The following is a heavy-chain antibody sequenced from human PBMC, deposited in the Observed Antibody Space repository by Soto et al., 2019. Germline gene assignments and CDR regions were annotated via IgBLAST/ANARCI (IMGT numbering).Heavy chain of an antibody. CDR2: IYYSGST. CDR1: GGSISSGDYY. CDR3: AREQLPYRGIYYYGMDV. V-gene: IGHV4-30-4*01. J-gene: IGHJ6*02. Sequence: SETLSLTCTVSGGSISSGDYYWSWIRQPPGKGLEWIGYIYYSGSTYYNPSLKSRVTISVDTSKNQFSLKLSSVTAADTAVYYCAREQLPYRGIYYYGMDVWGQGTTVIVSS. D-gene: IGHD2-2*02.